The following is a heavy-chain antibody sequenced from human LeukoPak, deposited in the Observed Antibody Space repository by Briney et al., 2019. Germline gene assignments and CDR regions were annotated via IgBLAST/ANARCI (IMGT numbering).Heavy chain of an antibody. Sequence: SETLSLTCTVSGGSISSYYWSWIRQPPGKGLEWIGYIYYSGSTNYNPSLKSRVTISVDTSKNQFSLKLSSVTAADTAVYYCARVHSGYDFGNRKYYYFDYWGQGTLVTVSS. V-gene: IGHV4-59*08. CDR3: ARVHSGYDFGNRKYYYFDY. CDR2: IYYSGST. J-gene: IGHJ4*02. D-gene: IGHD5-12*01. CDR1: GGSISSYY.